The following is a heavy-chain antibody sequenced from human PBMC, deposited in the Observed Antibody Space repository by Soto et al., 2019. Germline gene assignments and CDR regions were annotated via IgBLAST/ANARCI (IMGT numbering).Heavy chain of an antibody. V-gene: IGHV3-21*01. CDR3: ARDELQGPLGWMAGYRYFDY. CDR1: GFTFSSYS. J-gene: IGHJ4*02. D-gene: IGHD5-12*01. Sequence: PGGSLRLSCAASGFTFSSYSMNWVRQAPGEGLEWVSSISSSSSYIYYADSVKGRFTISRDNAKNSLYLQMNSLRAEDTAVYYCARDELQGPLGWMAGYRYFDYWGQGTLVTVSS. CDR2: ISSSSSYI.